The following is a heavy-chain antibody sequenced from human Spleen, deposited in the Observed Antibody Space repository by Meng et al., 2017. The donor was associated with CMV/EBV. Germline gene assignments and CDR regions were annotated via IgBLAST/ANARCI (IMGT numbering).Heavy chain of an antibody. V-gene: IGHV1-2*06. Sequence: YDINWVRQAPRKGLEWMGRMTPNSGGTNYAQKFQGRVTMTRDTSTSTAYMELSRLRSDDTAVYYCARESTEGYDFWSGYYRSPTYDYWGQGTLVTVSS. CDR2: MTPNSGGT. D-gene: IGHD3-3*01. CDR3: ARESTEGYDFWSGYYRSPTYDY. CDR1: YD. J-gene: IGHJ4*02.